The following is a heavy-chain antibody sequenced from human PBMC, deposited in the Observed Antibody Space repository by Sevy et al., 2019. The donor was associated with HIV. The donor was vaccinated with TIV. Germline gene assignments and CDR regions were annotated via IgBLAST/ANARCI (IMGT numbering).Heavy chain of an antibody. V-gene: IGHV1-46*01. CDR1: GYNFTSYY. Sequence: ASAKVSCKAAGYNFTSYYIHWVRQAPGQGLEWMGIITPSGDTTTYSQKFQGRVTMTSDTSTSTVYMELSSLRYDDTAVYYCTRVRSFGFEYWGQGTLVTVSS. D-gene: IGHD3-16*01. J-gene: IGHJ4*02. CDR2: ITPSGDTT. CDR3: TRVRSFGFEY.